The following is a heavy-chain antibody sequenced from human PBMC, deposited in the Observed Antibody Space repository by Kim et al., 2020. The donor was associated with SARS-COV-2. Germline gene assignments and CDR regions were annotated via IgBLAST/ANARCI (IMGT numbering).Heavy chain of an antibody. D-gene: IGHD2-15*01. CDR3: EVRATGGFVR. Sequence: GGSLRLSCAASGLTLSDYRIYWVRQAPGKGLVWVSRFNSDGSITTYADSVKGRFTVSRDYADNSVYLQMNNLRVEDTAVYYCEVRATGGFVRWGQGTLVT. J-gene: IGHJ4*02. CDR2: FNSDGSIT. CDR1: GLTLSDYR. V-gene: IGHV3-74*01.